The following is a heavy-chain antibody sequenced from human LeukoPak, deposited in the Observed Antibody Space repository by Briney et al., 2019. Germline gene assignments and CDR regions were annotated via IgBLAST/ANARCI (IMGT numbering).Heavy chain of an antibody. V-gene: IGHV3-30*18. J-gene: IGHJ3*02. CDR3: AKDKKQWLDAFDI. CDR2: ISYDGSNK. CDR1: GFTFSSYG. D-gene: IGHD6-19*01. Sequence: GGSLRLSCAASGFTFSSYGMHWVRQAPGKGLEWVAVISYDGSNKYYADSVKGRFTISRDNSKNTLYLQMNSLRAEDTAVYYCAKDKKQWLDAFDIWGQGTMATVSS.